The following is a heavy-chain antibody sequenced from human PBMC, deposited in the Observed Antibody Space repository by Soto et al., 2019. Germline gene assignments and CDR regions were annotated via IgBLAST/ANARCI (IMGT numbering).Heavy chain of an antibody. CDR1: GYTFTSYD. CDR2: MNPNSGNT. V-gene: IGHV1-8*01. J-gene: IGHJ5*02. D-gene: IGHD4-4*01. Sequence: QVQLVQSGAEVKKPGASVKVSCKASGYTFTSYDINWVRQATGQGLEWMGWMNPNSGNTGYAQKFQGRVXXTXNXXISTAYMELSSLRSEDTAVYYCARGSYSNYDWFDPWGQGTLVTVSS. CDR3: ARGSYSNYDWFDP.